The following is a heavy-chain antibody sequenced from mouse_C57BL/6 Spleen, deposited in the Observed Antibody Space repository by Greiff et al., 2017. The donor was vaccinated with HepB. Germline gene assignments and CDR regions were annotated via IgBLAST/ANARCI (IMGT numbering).Heavy chain of an antibody. D-gene: IGHD2-12*01. V-gene: IGHV1-15*01. CDR1: GYTFTDYE. CDR2: IDPETGGT. CDR3: TRGGRRAGDY. J-gene: IGHJ2*01. Sequence: QVQLQQSGAELVRPGASVTLSCKASGYTFTDYEMHWVKQTPGHGLEWIGAIDPETGGTAYNQKFKGKAILTADKASSTAYMELRSLTSEDSAVYYCTRGGRRAGDYWGQGTTLTVSS.